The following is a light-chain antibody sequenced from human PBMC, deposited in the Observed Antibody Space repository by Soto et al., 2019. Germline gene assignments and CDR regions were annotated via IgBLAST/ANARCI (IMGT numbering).Light chain of an antibody. CDR3: LHDYSYPRT. Sequence: AIQMTQSPSSLSASVGDRAIITCRASQAIRNDLGWYQQKPGKAPKLLIYTASTLQSGVPSRFSGSGSGADFTLTIRSLQPEDSATYYCLHDYSYPRTFGQGTRLEIK. CDR1: QAIRND. J-gene: IGKJ5*01. CDR2: TAS. V-gene: IGKV1-6*01.